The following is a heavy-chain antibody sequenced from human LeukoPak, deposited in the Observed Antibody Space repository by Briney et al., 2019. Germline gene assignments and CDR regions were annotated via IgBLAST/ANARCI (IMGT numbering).Heavy chain of an antibody. V-gene: IGHV4-59*08. CDR1: GGSINNFY. D-gene: IGHD2-8*02. J-gene: IGHJ4*01. CDR2: VHSSGRT. CDR3: ARHDEECPGEYCFLLSFDY. Sequence: SETLSLTCIVSGGSINNFYWSWIRQSPGKGLEWIGYVHSSGRTDYNPSLRSRVSMSADTSKSQLSLRLTSVTAADTAVYFCARHDEECPGEYCFLLSFDYWGPGSLVTVSS.